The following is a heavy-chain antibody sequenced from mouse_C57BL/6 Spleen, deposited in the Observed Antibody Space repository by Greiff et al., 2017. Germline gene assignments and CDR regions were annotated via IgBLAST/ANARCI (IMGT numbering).Heavy chain of an antibody. CDR3: AKGAY. V-gene: IGHV1-26*01. CDR1: GYTFTDYY. Sequence: EVQLQQSGPELVKPGASVKISCKASGYTFTDYYMNWVKQSHGKSLEWIGDINPNNGGTSYNQTFKGKATLTVDKSSSTAYMELRSLTSEDSAVYYCAKGAYWGQGTLVTVSA. CDR2: INPNNGGT. J-gene: IGHJ3*01.